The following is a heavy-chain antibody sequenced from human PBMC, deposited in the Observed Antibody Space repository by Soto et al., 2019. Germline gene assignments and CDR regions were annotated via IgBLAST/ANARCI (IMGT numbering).Heavy chain of an antibody. CDR2: ISSSSSYI. CDR1: GFTFSSYS. J-gene: IGHJ6*04. CDR3: VRECRGGSCYVYYYYGMDV. Sequence: LGGSLRLSCASSGFTFSSYSMNWVRQPPGKGMEWVSSISSSSSYIYYADSVKGRFTISRDNAKNSLYLQMNSLRAEDTAVYYCVRECRGGSCYVYYYYGMDVWGKGTTVTVSS. D-gene: IGHD2-15*01. V-gene: IGHV3-21*01.